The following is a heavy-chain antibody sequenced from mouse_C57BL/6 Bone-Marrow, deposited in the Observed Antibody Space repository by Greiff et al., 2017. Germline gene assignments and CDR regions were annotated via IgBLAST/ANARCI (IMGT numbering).Heavy chain of an antibody. D-gene: IGHD1-1*01. CDR3: ARSLGGSSHWYFDV. CDR2: INPGSGGT. Sequence: QVQLQQSGAELVRPGTSVKVSCKASGYAFTNYLIEWVKQRPGQGLEWIGVINPGSGGTNYNEKFKGKATLTADESSSTAYMQLSSLTSEDSAVYFCARSLGGSSHWYFDVWGTGTTVTVSS. CDR1: GYAFTNYL. J-gene: IGHJ1*03. V-gene: IGHV1-54*01.